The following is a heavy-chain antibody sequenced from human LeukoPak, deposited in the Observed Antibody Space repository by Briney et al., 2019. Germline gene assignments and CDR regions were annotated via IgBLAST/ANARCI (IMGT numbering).Heavy chain of an antibody. CDR2: ISWNSGSI. D-gene: IGHD2-21*02. CDR1: GFTFDDYA. V-gene: IGHV3-9*01. Sequence: GRSLRLSCAASGFTFDDYAMHWVRQAPGKGLEWVSGISWNSGSIGYADSVKGRFTISRDNAKNSLYLQMNSLRAEDTALYYCAKGAYYGGDCYDWYFDLWGRGTLVTVSS. J-gene: IGHJ2*01. CDR3: AKGAYYGGDCYDWYFDL.